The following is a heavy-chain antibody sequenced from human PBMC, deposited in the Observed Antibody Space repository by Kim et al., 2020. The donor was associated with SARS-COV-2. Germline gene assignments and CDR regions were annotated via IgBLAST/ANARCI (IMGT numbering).Heavy chain of an antibody. CDR2: IYYSGST. J-gene: IGHJ2*01. V-gene: IGHV4-39*01. Sequence: SETLSLTCTVSGGSISSSSYYWGWIRQPPGKGLEWIGSIYYSGSTYYNPSLKSRVTISVDTSKNQFSLKLSSVTAAYTDVYYCARARGYYDSSGYYRNWYFDLWGRGTLVTVSS. D-gene: IGHD3-22*01. CDR1: GGSISSSSYY. CDR3: ARARGYYDSSGYYRNWYFDL.